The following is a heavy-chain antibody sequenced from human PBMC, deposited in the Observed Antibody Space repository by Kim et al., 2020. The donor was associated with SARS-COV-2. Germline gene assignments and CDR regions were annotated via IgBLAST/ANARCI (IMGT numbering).Heavy chain of an antibody. CDR3: ARFSAPRRVIYYYGMDV. D-gene: IGHD3-22*01. J-gene: IGHJ6*02. CDR1: GGSFSGYY. CDR2: INHSGST. V-gene: IGHV4-34*01. Sequence: SETLSLTCAVYGGSFSGYYWSWIRQPPGKGLEWIGEINHSGSTNYNPSLKSRVTISVDTSKNQFSLKLSSVTAADTAVYYCARFSAPRRVIYYYGMDVWGQGTTVTVSS.